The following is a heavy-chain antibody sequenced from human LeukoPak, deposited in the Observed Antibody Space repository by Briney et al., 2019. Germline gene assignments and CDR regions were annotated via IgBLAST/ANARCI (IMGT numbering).Heavy chain of an antibody. CDR2: VDTSGRT. CDR1: GGSISSGHYY. CDR3: ARGSSVGGTTFYSY. Sequence: SETLSLTCAVSGGSISSGHYYWTWIRQPPGKGLEWIGSVDTSGRTNYNPSVKSRVTMSLDTSKNQFSVNLTSVTAADTAIYYCARGSSVGGTTFYSYWGQGTLVSVSS. J-gene: IGHJ4*02. V-gene: IGHV4-61*02. D-gene: IGHD1-26*01.